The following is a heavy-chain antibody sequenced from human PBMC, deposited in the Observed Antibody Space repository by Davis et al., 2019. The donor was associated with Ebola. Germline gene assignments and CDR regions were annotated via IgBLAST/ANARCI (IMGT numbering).Heavy chain of an antibody. Sequence: GGSLRLSCKGSGYSFTSYWIGWVRQMPGEGLEWMGIIYPADSDTRYSPSFQGQVTISADKSISTAYLQWSSLKASDTAMYYCARLRIAAAGTGWFDPWGQGTLVTVSS. CDR1: GYSFTSYW. D-gene: IGHD6-13*01. V-gene: IGHV5-51*01. J-gene: IGHJ5*02. CDR3: ARLRIAAAGTGWFDP. CDR2: IYPADSDT.